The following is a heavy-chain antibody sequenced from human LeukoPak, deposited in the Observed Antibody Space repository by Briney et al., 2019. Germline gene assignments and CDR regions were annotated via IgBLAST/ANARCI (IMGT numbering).Heavy chain of an antibody. J-gene: IGHJ4*02. Sequence: SETLSLTCTVSGGSISSYYWSWIRQPPGKGLEWIGYIYYSGSTNYNPSLKGRVTISVDTSKNQFSLKLSSVTAADTAVYYCARFPHPEYYYDSSGDYWGQGTLVTVSS. V-gene: IGHV4-59*01. D-gene: IGHD3-22*01. CDR1: GGSISSYY. CDR2: IYYSGST. CDR3: ARFPHPEYYYDSSGDY.